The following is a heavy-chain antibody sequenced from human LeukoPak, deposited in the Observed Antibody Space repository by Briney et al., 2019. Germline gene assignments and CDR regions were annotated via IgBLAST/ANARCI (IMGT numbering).Heavy chain of an antibody. Sequence: GGSLRLSCAASGFTFSSYWMHWVRQAPGKGLVWVSRINTDGSSTSYADSVKGRFTISRDNAKNTLYLQMNSRRAEDTAVYYCARDRYYYDSSGPIRDAFDIWGQGTMVTVSS. D-gene: IGHD3-22*01. CDR3: ARDRYYYDSSGPIRDAFDI. CDR2: INTDGSST. V-gene: IGHV3-74*01. CDR1: GFTFSSYW. J-gene: IGHJ3*02.